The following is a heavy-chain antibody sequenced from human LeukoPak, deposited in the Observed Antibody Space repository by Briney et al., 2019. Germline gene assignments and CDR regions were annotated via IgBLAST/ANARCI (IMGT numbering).Heavy chain of an antibody. CDR1: GGSFSGYY. Sequence: PSETLSLTCAVYGGSFSGYYWSWIRQPPGKGLEWIGEINHSGSTNYNPSLKSRVTISVDTSKNQFSLKLSSVTAADTAVYYCARGYYYLDPWGQGTPVTVSS. V-gene: IGHV4-34*01. J-gene: IGHJ5*02. CDR3: ARGYYYLDP. CDR2: INHSGST. D-gene: IGHD3-10*01.